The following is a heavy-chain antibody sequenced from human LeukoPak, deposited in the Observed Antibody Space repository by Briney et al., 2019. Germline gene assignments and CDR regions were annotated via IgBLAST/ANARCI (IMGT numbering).Heavy chain of an antibody. J-gene: IGHJ4*02. CDR2: IYSSVST. CDR1: GGSISSNAYC. CDR3: AYSGSYGHLGY. V-gene: IGHV4-39*01. D-gene: IGHD1-26*01. Sequence: SETLSLTCTVSGGSISSNAYCWAWIRQPPGKGLEWIGSIYSSVSTYYDPSLKSRVTISVDTSKNRFSLRLSSVTAADTALYYCAYSGSYGHLGYWGQGIPVTVSS.